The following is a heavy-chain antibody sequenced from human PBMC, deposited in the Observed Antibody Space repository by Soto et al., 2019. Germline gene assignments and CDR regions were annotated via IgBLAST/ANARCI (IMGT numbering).Heavy chain of an antibody. Sequence: SLKVSCKVSVYTLTELSMHWVRQAPGKGLEWLGGFDPEDGETIYAQKFQGRVTMTEDTSTDTAYMELSSLRSEDTAVYYCARRSTSRYYYFDYWGQGTLVTVSS. CDR3: ARRSTSRYYYFDY. V-gene: IGHV1-24*01. J-gene: IGHJ4*02. CDR2: FDPEDGET. CDR1: VYTLTELS. D-gene: IGHD2-2*01.